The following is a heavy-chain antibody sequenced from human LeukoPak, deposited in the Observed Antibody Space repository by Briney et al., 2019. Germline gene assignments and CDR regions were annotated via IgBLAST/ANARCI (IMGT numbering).Heavy chain of an antibody. CDR2: IYYSGST. CDR1: GVAVSGYY. J-gene: IGHJ4*02. V-gene: IGHV4-59*02. D-gene: IGHD3-22*01. CDR3: ARVGDSSGYSVFDS. Sequence: PSETLSLTCIVSGVAVSGYYWSWIRQPPGKGLEWIGYIYYSGSTDYNPSLKSRLTMSIDTSKNQFSLRLSSVTAADTAVYYCARVGDSSGYSVFDSWGQGTLVTVSS.